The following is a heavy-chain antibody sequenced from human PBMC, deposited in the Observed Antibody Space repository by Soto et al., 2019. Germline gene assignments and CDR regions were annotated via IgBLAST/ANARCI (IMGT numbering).Heavy chain of an antibody. CDR1: GYSFTSYW. Sequence: KISCKGSGYSFTSYWISWVRQAPGQGLEWMGGIIPIFGTANYAQKFQGRVTITADESTSTAYMELSSLRSEDTAVYYCARGSGSYYIPMGAFDIWGQGTMVTVSS. CDR2: IIPIFGTA. J-gene: IGHJ3*02. D-gene: IGHD1-26*01. V-gene: IGHV1-69*01. CDR3: ARGSGSYYIPMGAFDI.